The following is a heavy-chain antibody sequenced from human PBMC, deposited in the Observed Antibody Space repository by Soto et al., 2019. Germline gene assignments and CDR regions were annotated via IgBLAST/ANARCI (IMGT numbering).Heavy chain of an antibody. CDR1: GGSFSGYY. V-gene: IGHV4-34*01. J-gene: IGHJ6*03. Sequence: SETLSLTCAVYGGSFSGYYWSWIRQPPGKGLEWIGEINHSGSTNYNPSLKSRVTISVDTSKNQFSLKLSSVTAADTAVYYCARALAYYYGSGSPRNYYYMDVWGKGTTVTVSS. D-gene: IGHD3-10*01. CDR3: ARALAYYYGSGSPRNYYYMDV. CDR2: INHSGST.